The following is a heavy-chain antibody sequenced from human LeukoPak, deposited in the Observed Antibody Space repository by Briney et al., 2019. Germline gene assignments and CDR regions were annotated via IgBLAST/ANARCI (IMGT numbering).Heavy chain of an antibody. CDR3: ARGGDYYYYYMDV. D-gene: IGHD4-17*01. V-gene: IGHV1-69-2*01. J-gene: IGHJ6*03. CDR1: GYTFTDYY. Sequence: ASVKISCKVSGYTFTDYYMHWVQQAPGKGLEWMGLVDPEDGETIYAEKFQGRVTITADTSTDTAYMELSSLRSEDTAVYYCARGGDYYYYYMDVWGKGTTVTVSS. CDR2: VDPEDGET.